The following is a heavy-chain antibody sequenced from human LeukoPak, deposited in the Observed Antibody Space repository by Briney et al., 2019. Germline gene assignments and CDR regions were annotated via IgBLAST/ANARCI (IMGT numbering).Heavy chain of an antibody. V-gene: IGHV3-74*01. CDR1: GFTFSSYW. Sequence: GGSLRLSCAASGFTFSSYWMRWVRQAPGKGLVWVSRINSDGSSTSYADSVKGRFTISRDNAKNTLYLQMNSLRAEDTAVYYCARGRYSSSWYSYWGQGTLVTVSS. J-gene: IGHJ4*02. CDR2: INSDGSST. D-gene: IGHD6-13*01. CDR3: ARGRYSSSWYSY.